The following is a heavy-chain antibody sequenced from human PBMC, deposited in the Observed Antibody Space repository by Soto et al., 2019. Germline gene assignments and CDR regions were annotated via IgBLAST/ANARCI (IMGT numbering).Heavy chain of an antibody. CDR1: GYTFTSYY. V-gene: IGHV1-46*03. D-gene: IGHD2-15*01. Sequence: QVQLVQSGAEVKKPGASVKVSCKASGYTFTSYYMHWVRQAPGQGLVWMGIINPSGGSTSYAQKLRGGVTMTRDTSKSTVYVELSSLRSEDTAVYYCARYYSGGRKINWFDPWGQGTLVTVSS. CDR2: INPSGGST. J-gene: IGHJ5*02. CDR3: ARYYSGGRKINWFDP.